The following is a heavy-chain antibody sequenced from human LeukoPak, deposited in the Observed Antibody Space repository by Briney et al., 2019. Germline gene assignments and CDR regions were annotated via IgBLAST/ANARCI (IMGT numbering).Heavy chain of an antibody. J-gene: IGHJ4*02. CDR2: IDPSDSYT. CDR1: GYSFTSYW. CDR3: ARQGGGSSDFDY. V-gene: IGHV5-10-1*01. Sequence: GESLKISCKGSGYSFTSYWISWVRQMPGKGLEWMGRIDPSDSYTNYSPSFHGHVTISADKSISTAYLQWSSLKASDTAMYYCARQGGGSSDFDYWGQGTLVTVSS. D-gene: IGHD2-15*01.